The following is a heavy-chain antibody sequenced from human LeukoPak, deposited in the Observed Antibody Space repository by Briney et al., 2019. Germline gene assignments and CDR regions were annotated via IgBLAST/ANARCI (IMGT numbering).Heavy chain of an antibody. CDR2: VYPSAGTS. Sequence: DSVKVSCKASGYIFTSYYMHWVRQAPGQGLELLGVVYPSAGTSDPAQRFRARITLSDDTSTSTAYMELRSLKSEDTAIYFCAREYHGGYFDFWGQGTLVNVSS. CDR1: GYIFTSYY. CDR3: AREYHGGYFDF. D-gene: IGHD3-16*01. J-gene: IGHJ4*02. V-gene: IGHV1-46*03.